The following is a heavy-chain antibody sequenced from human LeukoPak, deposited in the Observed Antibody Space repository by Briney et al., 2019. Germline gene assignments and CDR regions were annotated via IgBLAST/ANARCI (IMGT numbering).Heavy chain of an antibody. J-gene: IGHJ4*02. CDR3: ARHLQWLIRLDY. CDR1: GGSISTYY. Sequence: SETLSLTCTVSGGSISTYYWSWIRQPPGKGLEWIGYIYSSGSTYSNPSLKSRVTISVDTSKNHFSLKLSSVTAADTAVYYCARHLQWLIRLDYWGQGTLVTVSS. CDR2: IYSSGST. D-gene: IGHD6-19*01. V-gene: IGHV4-59*08.